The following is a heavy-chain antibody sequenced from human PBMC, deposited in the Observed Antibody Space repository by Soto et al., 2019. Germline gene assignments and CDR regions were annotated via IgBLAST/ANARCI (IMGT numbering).Heavy chain of an antibody. CDR1: VFTVSSNY. J-gene: IGHJ6*02. V-gene: IGHV3-53*01. Sequence: WWSLRLSCSASVFTVSSNYMSWGRQAPWKGLEWVSVIYSGGSTYYADSVKGRFTISRDNSKNTLYLQMNSLRAEDTAVYYCARSPSSGSSSWYGYYYYGMDVWGQGTTVTVSS. CDR2: IYSGGST. CDR3: ARSPSSGSSSWYGYYYYGMDV. D-gene: IGHD6-13*01.